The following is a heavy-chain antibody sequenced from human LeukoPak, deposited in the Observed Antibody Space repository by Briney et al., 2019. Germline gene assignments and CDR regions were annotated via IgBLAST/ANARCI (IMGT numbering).Heavy chain of an antibody. CDR3: AGIVPAAIGFDP. CDR1: GGSISSYY. J-gene: IGHJ5*02. Sequence: SETLSLTRTVSGGSISSYYWSWIGQPPGKGLEWIGYIYYSGSTNYNPSLKSRVTISVDTSKNQFSLKLSSVTAADTAVYYCAGIVPAAIGFDPWGQGTLVTVSS. CDR2: IYYSGST. D-gene: IGHD2-2*02. V-gene: IGHV4-59*01.